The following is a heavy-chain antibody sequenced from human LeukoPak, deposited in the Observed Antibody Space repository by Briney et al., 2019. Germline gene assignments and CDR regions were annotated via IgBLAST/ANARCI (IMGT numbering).Heavy chain of an antibody. CDR1: GYTFTSYY. CDR2: INPSGGST. V-gene: IGHV1-46*01. J-gene: IGHJ6*03. D-gene: IGHD2/OR15-2a*01. Sequence: GASVRVSCKASGYTFTSYYMHWVRQAPGQGLEWMGIINPSGGSTSYAQKFQGRVTMTRDMSTSTVYMELSSLRSEDTAVYYCAKNSKEYYMDVWGKGTTVTVSS. CDR3: AKNSKEYYMDV.